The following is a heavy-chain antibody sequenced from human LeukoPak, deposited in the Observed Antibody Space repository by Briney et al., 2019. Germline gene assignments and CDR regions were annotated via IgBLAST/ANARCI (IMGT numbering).Heavy chain of an antibody. CDR3: ARHYAGYSSGFDY. CDR2: IYYSGST. J-gene: IGHJ4*02. D-gene: IGHD6-19*01. CDR1: GGSISSYY. V-gene: IGHV4-59*08. Sequence: NTSETLSLTCTVSGGSISSYYWSWIRQPPGKGLEWNGYIYYSGSTNYNPSLKSRVTISVDTSKNQFSLKLSSVTAADTAVYYCARHYAGYSSGFDYWGQGTLVTVSS.